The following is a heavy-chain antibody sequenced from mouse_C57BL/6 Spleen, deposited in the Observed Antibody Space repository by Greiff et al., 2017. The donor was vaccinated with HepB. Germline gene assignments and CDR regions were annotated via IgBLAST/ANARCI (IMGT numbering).Heavy chain of an antibody. J-gene: IGHJ4*01. CDR1: GFSLTSYG. D-gene: IGHD2-4*01. CDR3: ARRGLRGGAMDY. Sequence: QVQLQQSGPGLVQPSQSLSITCTVSGFSLTSYGVHWVRQSPGKGLEWLGVIWSDGSTDYNAAFISRLSISKDNSKSQVFFKMNSLQADDTAIYYCARRGLRGGAMDYWGQGTSVTVSS. CDR2: IWSDGST. V-gene: IGHV2-2*01.